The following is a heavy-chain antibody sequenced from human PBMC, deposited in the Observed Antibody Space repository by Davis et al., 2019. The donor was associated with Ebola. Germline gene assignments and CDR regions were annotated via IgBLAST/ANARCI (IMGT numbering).Heavy chain of an antibody. Sequence: SQTLSLTCAVYGGSFSGYYWSWIRQPPVKGLEWMGEINHSGSTNYNPSLKSRVTISVDTSKKQFSLKLSSVTAADTAVYYCARGRWFDDWGQGTLVTVSS. CDR2: INHSGST. V-gene: IGHV4-34*01. D-gene: IGHD2-15*01. J-gene: IGHJ4*02. CDR3: ARGRWFDD. CDR1: GGSFSGYY.